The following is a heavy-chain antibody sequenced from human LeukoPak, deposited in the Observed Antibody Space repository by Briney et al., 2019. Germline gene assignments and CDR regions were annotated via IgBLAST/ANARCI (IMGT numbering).Heavy chain of an antibody. V-gene: IGHV3-66*01. Sequence: PGGSLRLSCAASGLTVSSNYMTWVRQAQGKGLEWVSIIYSGGTTHYADSVKGRFTISRDNAKNSLYLQMNSLRAEDTAVYYCARDPYYYDSSGYYGEGFDYWGQGTLVTVSS. D-gene: IGHD3-22*01. CDR3: ARDPYYYDSSGYYGEGFDY. J-gene: IGHJ4*02. CDR1: GLTVSSNY. CDR2: IYSGGTT.